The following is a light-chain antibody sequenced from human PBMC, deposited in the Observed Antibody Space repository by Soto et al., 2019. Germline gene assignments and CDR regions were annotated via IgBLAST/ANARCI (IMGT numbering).Light chain of an antibody. CDR2: EVS. Sequence: QSALTQPASVSGSPGQSITISCTGTSRDVGGYNYVSWYQQQPGKVPKLMIYEVSNRPSGVSTRFSGSKSGNTASLTISGLQAEDEANYYCSSSTSSSSLVLFGGGTKLTVL. J-gene: IGLJ2*01. CDR1: SRDVGGYNY. CDR3: SSSTSSSSLVL. V-gene: IGLV2-14*01.